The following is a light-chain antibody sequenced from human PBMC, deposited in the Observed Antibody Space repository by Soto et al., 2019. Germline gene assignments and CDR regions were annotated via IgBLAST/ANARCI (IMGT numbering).Light chain of an antibody. CDR3: QQYNNWWT. CDR1: QSVSSN. V-gene: IGKV3-15*01. CDR2: GAS. Sequence: EIVLTQSPATQSLSPGERAILSCRAGQSVSSNLAWYQQKPGQAPRLLIYGASTRATGIPARFTGSGSGTEFTLTISSLQFDDSAVYYCQQYNNWWTFGQGTKV. J-gene: IGKJ1*01.